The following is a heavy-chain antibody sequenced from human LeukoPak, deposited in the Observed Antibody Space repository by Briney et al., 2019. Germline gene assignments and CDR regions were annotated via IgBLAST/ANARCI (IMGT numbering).Heavy chain of an antibody. V-gene: IGHV5-51*01. CDR3: ARGGFGGTSHWFDP. CDR1: GYIFTTYW. J-gene: IGHJ5*02. CDR2: IYPGDSDT. D-gene: IGHD3-10*01. Sequence: GESLKISCKGSGYIFTTYWIAWVRKMPGKGLKWMEIIYPGDSDTRYSPSFQGQVTISADKSTSIAYLQWSSLKASDSAMYYCARGGFGGTSHWFDPWGPGTLVTVSS.